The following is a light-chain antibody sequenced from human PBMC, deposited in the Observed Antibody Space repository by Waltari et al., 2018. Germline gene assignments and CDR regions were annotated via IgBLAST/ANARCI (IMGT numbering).Light chain of an antibody. CDR1: KSGDQY. CDR2: QDR. V-gene: IGLV3-1*01. J-gene: IGLJ2*01. Sequence: SYELTQPPSVSVSPGQTASITCSGDKSGDQYACWYQQKPGQSPVLVIYQDRKRPSGIPERFSGSNSGNTATLTISGTQAMDEADYYCQAWDSSTAWVFGGGTKLTVL. CDR3: QAWDSSTAWV.